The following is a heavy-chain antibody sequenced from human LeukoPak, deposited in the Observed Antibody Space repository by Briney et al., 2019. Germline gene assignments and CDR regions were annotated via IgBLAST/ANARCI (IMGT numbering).Heavy chain of an antibody. D-gene: IGHD6-13*01. J-gene: IGHJ4*02. Sequence: GGSPRLSCAASGFTFSSYGMHWVRQAPGKGLEWVAVIWYDGSNKYYADSVKGRFTISRDNSKNTLYLQMNSLRAEDTAVYYCAREGSIGIAAAGYDYWGQGTLVTVSS. V-gene: IGHV3-33*01. CDR2: IWYDGSNK. CDR3: AREGSIGIAAAGYDY. CDR1: GFTFSSYG.